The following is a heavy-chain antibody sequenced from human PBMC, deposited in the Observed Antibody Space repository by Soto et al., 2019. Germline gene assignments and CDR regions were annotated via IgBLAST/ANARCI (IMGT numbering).Heavy chain of an antibody. D-gene: IGHD3-22*01. CDR1: GCTFSSYT. Sequence: QVQLVQSGAEVKKPGSSVKVSCQASGCTFSSYTISWVRQDSGQVLEWLGRIIPILGIANYAQKFQGRVTITADKSTSTAYMELSSLRSEDTAVYYCAISEGNYYDGSGYDYYFDYWGQGTLVTVSS. CDR3: AISEGNYYDGSGYDYYFDY. J-gene: IGHJ4*02. CDR2: IIPILGIA. V-gene: IGHV1-69*02.